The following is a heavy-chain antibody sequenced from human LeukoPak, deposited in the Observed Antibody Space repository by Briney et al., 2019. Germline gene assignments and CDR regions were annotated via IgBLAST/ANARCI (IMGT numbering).Heavy chain of an antibody. V-gene: IGHV4-34*01. CDR2: INHSGTT. CDR3: ARGKYDSGGYYLDY. Sequence: SETLSLTCAVYGESFRGYYWSWIRQPPGKGLTWIGEINHSGTTNYNPSLKSRVTISLDTSKSQFSLMLSSVTAADTAVYYCARGKYDSGGYYLDYWGQGTLVTVSS. CDR1: GESFRGYY. J-gene: IGHJ4*02. D-gene: IGHD3-22*01.